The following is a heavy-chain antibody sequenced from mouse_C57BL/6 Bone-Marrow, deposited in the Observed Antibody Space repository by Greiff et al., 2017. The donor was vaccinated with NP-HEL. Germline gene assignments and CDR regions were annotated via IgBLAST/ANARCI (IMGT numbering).Heavy chain of an antibody. Sequence: QVQLKESGPELVKPGASVKISCKASGYAFSSSWMNWVKQRPGKGLEWIGRIYPGDGDTNYNGKFKGKATLTADKSSSTAYMQLSSLTSEDSAVYFCAPSMVTFDYWGQGTTLTVSS. D-gene: IGHD2-2*01. CDR3: APSMVTFDY. CDR1: GYAFSSSW. CDR2: IYPGDGDT. J-gene: IGHJ2*01. V-gene: IGHV1-82*01.